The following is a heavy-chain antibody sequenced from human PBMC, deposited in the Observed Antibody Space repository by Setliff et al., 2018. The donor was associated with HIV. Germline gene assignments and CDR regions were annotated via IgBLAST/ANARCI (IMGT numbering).Heavy chain of an antibody. CDR2: INHSGDT. D-gene: IGHD4-17*01. Sequence: SETLSLTCAVYGGSFSDYYWTWIRQSPGKGLEWIGEINHSGDTNYNPSLKSRVTISVDTSKNHFSLKLSSLTAADTAVYYCARQHGDYAFDPWGQGTLVTVSS. V-gene: IGHV4-34*01. CDR1: GGSFSDYY. CDR3: ARQHGDYAFDP. J-gene: IGHJ5*02.